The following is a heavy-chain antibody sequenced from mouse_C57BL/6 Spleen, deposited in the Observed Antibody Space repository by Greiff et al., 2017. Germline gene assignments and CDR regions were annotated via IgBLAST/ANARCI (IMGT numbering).Heavy chain of an antibody. V-gene: IGHV3-8*01. Sequence: EVMLVESGPGLAKPSQTLSLTCSVTGYSITSDYRNWIRKFPGNKLEYMGYISYSGSTYYNPSLKSRISITRDTSKNQYYLQLNSVTTEDTATYYCARTTTVVDPYWYFDVWGTGTTVTVSS. CDR2: ISYSGST. CDR3: ARTTTVVDPYWYFDV. CDR1: GYSITSDY. D-gene: IGHD1-1*01. J-gene: IGHJ1*03.